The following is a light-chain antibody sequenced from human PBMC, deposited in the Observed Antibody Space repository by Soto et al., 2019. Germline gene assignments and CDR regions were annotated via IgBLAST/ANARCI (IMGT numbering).Light chain of an antibody. V-gene: IGKV3-11*01. CDR2: DAS. CDR1: HTVRNNY. Sequence: EFVLTQSPGTLSLSPGERATLSCRASHTVRNNYLAWYQQKPGQAPRLLIYDASNRATGIPARFSGSGSGTDFTLTISSLEPEDFAVYYCQQRRNWPPGITFGQGTRLEIK. J-gene: IGKJ5*01. CDR3: QQRRNWPPGIT.